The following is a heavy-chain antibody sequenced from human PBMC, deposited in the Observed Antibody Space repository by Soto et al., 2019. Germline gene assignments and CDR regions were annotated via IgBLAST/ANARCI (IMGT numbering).Heavy chain of an antibody. CDR1: GVTFSTST. D-gene: IGHD6-19*01. J-gene: IGHJ6*02. Sequence: VQLVQSGAEVRKPGSSVKVSCQVSGVTFSTSTITWVRQAPGQGLEWMGSIIPILGTAKSTQKFQGRVTVAAAEYASVAYMELSSLTSEDTAVYYCARAGFVSGWNEFSGMDVWGQGTTVTFSS. CDR3: ARAGFVSGWNEFSGMDV. CDR2: IIPILGTA. V-gene: IGHV1-69*11.